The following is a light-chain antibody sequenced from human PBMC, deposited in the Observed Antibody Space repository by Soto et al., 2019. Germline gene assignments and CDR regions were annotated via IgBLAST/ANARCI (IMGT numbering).Light chain of an antibody. CDR2: QVT. CDR1: SSDIGGYYY. V-gene: IGLV2-14*01. J-gene: IGLJ1*01. Sequence: QSALTQPASVSGSPGQSITISCTRTSSDIGGYYYVSCYQHHPGKAPKLMIYQVTNRPSGVSHRFSGSKSGNTASLTISGLQAEDEADYYCTSYSSSSTFYVFGPGTKVTVL. CDR3: TSYSSSSTFYV.